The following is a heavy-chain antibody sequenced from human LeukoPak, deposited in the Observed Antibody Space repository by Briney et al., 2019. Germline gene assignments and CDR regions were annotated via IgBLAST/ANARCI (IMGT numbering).Heavy chain of an antibody. V-gene: IGHV3-23*01. CDR3: AKERTGGWPFDY. J-gene: IGHJ4*02. CDR1: GFTFSSYS. CDR2: VSGVGGST. D-gene: IGHD6-19*01. Sequence: PGGSLRLSCAASGFTFSSYSMNWVRQAPGEGLEWVSGVSGVGGSTYYADSVMGRLTISRDNSKNTLYLQMNSLRADDTAVYYCAKERTGGWPFDYWGQGTLVTVSS.